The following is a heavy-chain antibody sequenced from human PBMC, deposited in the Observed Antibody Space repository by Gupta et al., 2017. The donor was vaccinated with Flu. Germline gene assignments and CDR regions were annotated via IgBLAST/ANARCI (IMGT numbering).Heavy chain of an antibody. J-gene: IGHJ4*02. D-gene: IGHD6-19*01. CDR3: GRDWSRIAVAGSIDL. CDR1: GFTFDDHA. Sequence: EEQLVESGGHLVQPGRSLRLSCEGSGFTFDDHALHWVRQAPGKGLEWVSSISWHSVSIGYADSVRGRFIISRDNAKNSLYLQMDSLRPEDTALYYCGRDWSRIAVAGSIDLWGQGTPVTVSS. V-gene: IGHV3-9*01. CDR2: ISWHSVSI.